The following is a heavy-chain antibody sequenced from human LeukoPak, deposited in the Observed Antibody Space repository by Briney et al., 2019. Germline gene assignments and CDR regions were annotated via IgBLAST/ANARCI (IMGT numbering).Heavy chain of an antibody. Sequence: ASVKVSCKASGYTFTSYDINWVRQATGQGLEWMGWMNPNSGNTGYAQKFQGRVTMTRNTSISTACMELSSLRSEDTAVYYCARVEEDCSGTSCSYYFDYWGQGTLVTVSS. V-gene: IGHV1-8*01. CDR2: MNPNSGNT. J-gene: IGHJ4*02. CDR3: ARVEEDCSGTSCSYYFDY. D-gene: IGHD2-2*01. CDR1: GYTFTSYD.